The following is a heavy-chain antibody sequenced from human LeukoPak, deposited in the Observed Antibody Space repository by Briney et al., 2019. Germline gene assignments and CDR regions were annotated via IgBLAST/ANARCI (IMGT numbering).Heavy chain of an antibody. CDR2: IYYSGST. Sequence: SETLSLTCTVSGGSISSSSYYWGWIRQPPGKGLEWIGSIYYSGSTYYNTSLKSRVTISVDTSKNQFSLKLSSVTAADTAVYYCARGRGDYLWGSSTPFDYWGQGTLVTVSS. CDR3: ARGRGDYLWGSSTPFDY. D-gene: IGHD3-16*01. J-gene: IGHJ4*02. V-gene: IGHV4-39*07. CDR1: GGSISSSSYY.